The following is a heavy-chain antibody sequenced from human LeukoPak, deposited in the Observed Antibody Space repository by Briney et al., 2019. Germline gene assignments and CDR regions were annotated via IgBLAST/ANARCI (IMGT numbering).Heavy chain of an antibody. Sequence: GGSLRLSCAASGFTLSSYWMHWVRQAPGKGLVWVSRISSDGSSTTYADSVKGRFTISRDNAKNTLYLQMNSLRAEDTAVYYCARGYSGSYRVDYWGQGTLVTVSS. J-gene: IGHJ4*02. CDR3: ARGYSGSYRVDY. V-gene: IGHV3-74*01. CDR1: GFTLSSYW. D-gene: IGHD1-26*01. CDR2: ISSDGSST.